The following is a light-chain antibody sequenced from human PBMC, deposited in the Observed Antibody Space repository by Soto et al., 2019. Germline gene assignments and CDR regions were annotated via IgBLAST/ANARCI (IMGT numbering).Light chain of an antibody. CDR3: QQYNSYPWT. CDR1: QSISSW. CDR2: EAS. V-gene: IGKV1-5*03. J-gene: IGKJ1*01. Sequence: DIQMTQSPSTLSASVGDRVTITGPASQSISSWLAWYQQRPGKAPRLLIYEASIFESGVPSRFSGSGSGTQFTLTISSLQSDDFATYYCQQYNSYPWTFSQGTKVDIK.